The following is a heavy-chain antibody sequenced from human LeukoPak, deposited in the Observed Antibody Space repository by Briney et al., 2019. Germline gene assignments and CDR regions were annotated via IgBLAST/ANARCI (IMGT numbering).Heavy chain of an antibody. CDR2: ITSDGSTT. D-gene: IGHD6-13*01. CDR3: ARGGSSSWYYWYFDL. V-gene: IGHV3-74*01. J-gene: IGHJ2*01. CDR1: GFTFNDYW. Sequence: GGSLRLSCAASGFTFNDYWMHWVRQAPGKGLVWVSRITSDGSTTTYADSVKGRFSLSRDNAKNTLYLQMNSLRAEDTAVYYCARGGSSSWYYWYFDLWGRGTLVTVSS.